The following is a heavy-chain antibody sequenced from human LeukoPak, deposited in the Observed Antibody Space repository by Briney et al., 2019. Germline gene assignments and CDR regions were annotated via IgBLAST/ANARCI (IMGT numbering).Heavy chain of an antibody. V-gene: IGHV4-59*10. J-gene: IGHJ4*02. CDR1: GGSFSGYY. D-gene: IGHD1-1*01. Sequence: SETLSLTCAVYGGSFSGYYWSWIRQPAGKGLEWIGRIYTSGSTNYNPSLKSRVTMSVDTSKNQFSLKLSSVTAADTAVYYCARRRDNLGLDYWGQGTLVTVSS. CDR2: IYTSGST. CDR3: ARRRDNLGLDY.